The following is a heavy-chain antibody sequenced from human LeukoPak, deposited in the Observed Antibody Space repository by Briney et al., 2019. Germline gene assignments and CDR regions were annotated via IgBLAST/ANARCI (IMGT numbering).Heavy chain of an antibody. CDR2: FYDSGNT. Sequence: SETLSLTCTVSGYSISSGYYWGWIRQPPGKRLEWIGSFYDSGNTYYNPSLKSRVTISVDTSKNQFSLKVRSVTAADTAVYYCARDLYYYGSGSYVPPNWFDPWGQGTLVTVSS. D-gene: IGHD3-10*01. CDR1: GYSISSGYY. J-gene: IGHJ5*02. CDR3: ARDLYYYGSGSYVPPNWFDP. V-gene: IGHV4-38-2*02.